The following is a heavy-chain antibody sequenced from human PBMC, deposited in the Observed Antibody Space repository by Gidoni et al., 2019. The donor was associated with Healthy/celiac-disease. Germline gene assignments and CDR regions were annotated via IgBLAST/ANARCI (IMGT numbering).Heavy chain of an antibody. CDR1: GNTFTSYA. CDR2: INAGNGNT. CDR3: ARVEWELLNAFDI. D-gene: IGHD1-26*01. Sequence: QVQLVQSGAEVKKPGASVKVSCKASGNTFTSYAMHWVRQAPGQRLEWMGWINAGNGNTKYSQKFQGRVTITRDTSASTAYMELSSLRSEDTAVYYCARVEWELLNAFDIWGQGTMVTVSS. V-gene: IGHV1-3*01. J-gene: IGHJ3*02.